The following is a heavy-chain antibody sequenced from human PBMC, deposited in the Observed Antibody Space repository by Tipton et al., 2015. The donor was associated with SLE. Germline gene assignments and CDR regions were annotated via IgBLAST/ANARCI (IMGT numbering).Heavy chain of an antibody. V-gene: IGHV4-31*03. CDR2: IYYSGST. CDR3: AREPAARRGMDV. CDR1: GGSISSGGYY. Sequence: TLSLTCTVSGGSISSGGYYWSWTRQHPGKGLEWIGYIYYSGSTYYNPSLKSRVTISVDTSKNQFSLKLSSVTAADTAVYYCAREPAARRGMDVWGQGTTVTVSS. D-gene: IGHD6-6*01. J-gene: IGHJ6*02.